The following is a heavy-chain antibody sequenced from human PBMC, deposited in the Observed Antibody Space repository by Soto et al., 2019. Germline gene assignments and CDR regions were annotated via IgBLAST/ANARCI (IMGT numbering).Heavy chain of an antibody. CDR3: AREMSYCSRTSCYEGGRYDY. D-gene: IGHD2-2*01. J-gene: IGHJ4*02. V-gene: IGHV1-69*08. CDR1: GGTFSSYT. Sequence: QVQLVQSGAEVKKPGSSVKVSCKASGGTFSSYTISWVRQAPGQGLEWMGRIIPILGIANYAQKFQGRVTITADKSTSTAYMELSSLRSEDTAVYYCAREMSYCSRTSCYEGGRYDYWGQGTLVTVSS. CDR2: IIPILGIA.